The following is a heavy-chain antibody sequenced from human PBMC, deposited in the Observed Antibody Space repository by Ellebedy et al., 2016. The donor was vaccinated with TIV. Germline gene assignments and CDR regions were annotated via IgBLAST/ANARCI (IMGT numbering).Heavy chain of an antibody. D-gene: IGHD2-15*01. V-gene: IGHV4-34*01. J-gene: IGHJ5*02. CDR1: GESFSGYY. CDR2: INHSGST. CDR3: ARRVYCSGGSCPHPIGWFDP. Sequence: SETLSLXXAVYGESFSGYYWTWIRQPPGKGLEWIGEINHSGSTNYNPSLKSRVTMSVDTSKNQFSLKLSSVTAADTAVYYCARRVYCSGGSCPHPIGWFDPWGQGTLVTVSS.